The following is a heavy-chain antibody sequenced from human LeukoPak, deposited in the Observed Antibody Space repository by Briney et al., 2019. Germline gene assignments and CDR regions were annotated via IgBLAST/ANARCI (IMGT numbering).Heavy chain of an antibody. CDR1: GFTFSSYA. V-gene: IGHV3-30-3*01. D-gene: IGHD1-14*01. CDR2: ISYDGSNK. Sequence: GGSLRLSCAASGFTFSSYAMHWVRQAPGKGLEWVAVISYDGSNKYYADSVKGRFTISRDNSKNTLYLEMNSLKAEDTAVYYCGTDRDRDPWETMDVWGQGTTVTVSS. J-gene: IGHJ6*02. CDR3: GTDRDRDPWETMDV.